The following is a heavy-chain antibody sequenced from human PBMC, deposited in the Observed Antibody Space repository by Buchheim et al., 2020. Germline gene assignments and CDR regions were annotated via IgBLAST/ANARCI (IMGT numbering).Heavy chain of an antibody. D-gene: IGHD1-26*01. V-gene: IGHV1-2*04. Sequence: QVQLVQSGAEVKKPGSSVKVSCKASGGTFSSYAISWVRQAPGQGLEWMGWINPNSGGTNYAQKFQGWVTMTRDTSISTAYMELSRLRSDDTAVYYCARMFGSGSGSDWYFDLWGRGTL. CDR2: INPNSGGT. CDR3: ARMFGSGSGSDWYFDL. CDR1: GGTFSSYA. J-gene: IGHJ2*01.